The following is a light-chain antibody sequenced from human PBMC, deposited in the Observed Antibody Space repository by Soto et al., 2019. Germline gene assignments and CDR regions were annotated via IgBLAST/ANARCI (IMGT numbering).Light chain of an antibody. J-gene: IGKJ1*01. CDR2: DAS. V-gene: IGKV1-5*01. CDR1: QSISRW. CDR3: QQSNSYPWT. Sequence: DIQMTQSPSTLSASVGDRVTITCRSSQSISRWLALYQQKSGKAPKFLIYDASRLDSGAPSRFSVSGSGTEITLTIRTLQPDDFATYYFQQSNSYPWTFGQGTKVNIK.